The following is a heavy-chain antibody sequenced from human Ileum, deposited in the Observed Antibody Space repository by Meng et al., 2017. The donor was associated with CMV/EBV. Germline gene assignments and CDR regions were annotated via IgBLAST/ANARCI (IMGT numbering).Heavy chain of an antibody. J-gene: IGHJ4*02. CDR1: GYSLTELY. CDR3: ASEERGLSGSGSFFY. CDR2: LDPEDGEV. Sequence: SGYSLTELYIHWVRQAPGKGLEWIGNLDPEDGEVTYTQKFQGRVIVTEDRSTDTAYMELRSLRSEDTAMYFCASEERGLSGSGSFFYWGQGSLVTVSS. D-gene: IGHD3-10*01. V-gene: IGHV1-24*01.